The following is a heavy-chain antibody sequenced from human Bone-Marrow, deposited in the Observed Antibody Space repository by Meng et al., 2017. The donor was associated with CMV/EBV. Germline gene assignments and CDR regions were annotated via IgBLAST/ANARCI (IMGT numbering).Heavy chain of an antibody. CDR1: GYTFTGYY. D-gene: IGHD2-2*01. Sequence: ASVKVSCKASGYTFTGYYMHWVRQAPGQGLEWMGWINPNSGGTNYAQKFQGRVTMTRDTSISTAYMELSRLRSDDTAVYYCARGGYCSSTSCSDYYYYYRMGVWGQGTTVTCFS. V-gene: IGHV1-2*02. J-gene: IGHJ6*01. CDR3: ARGGYCSSTSCSDYYYYYRMGV. CDR2: INPNSGGT.